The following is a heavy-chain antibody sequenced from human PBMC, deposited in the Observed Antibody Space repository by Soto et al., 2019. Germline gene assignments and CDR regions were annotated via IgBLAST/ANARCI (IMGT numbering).Heavy chain of an antibody. D-gene: IGHD3-9*01. J-gene: IGHJ4*02. CDR2: IYYSGST. CDR1: GGSISSYY. CDR3: ARVRRYYDILTGYYPSYYFDY. Sequence: SETLSLTCTVSGGSISSYYWSWIRQPPGKGLEWIGYIYYSGSTNYNPSLKSRVTTSVDTSKNQFSLKLSSVTAADTAVYYCARVRRYYDILTGYYPSYYFDYWGQGTLVTVSS. V-gene: IGHV4-59*01.